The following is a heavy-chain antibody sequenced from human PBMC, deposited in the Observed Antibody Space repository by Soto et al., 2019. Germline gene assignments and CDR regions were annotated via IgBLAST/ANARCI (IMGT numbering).Heavy chain of an antibody. D-gene: IGHD1-26*01. CDR2: IRPRAYGGTT. CDR3: TRDPYSGSYDPFDY. V-gene: IGHV3-49*04. Sequence: RRLSCTASGFTFGDYAMSWVRQAPGKGLEWVGFIRPRAYGGTTEYAASVKGRFTISRDDSKSIAYLQMNSLKTEDTALYYCTRDPYSGSYDPFDYWGQGTLVTVSS. J-gene: IGHJ4*02. CDR1: GFTFGDYA.